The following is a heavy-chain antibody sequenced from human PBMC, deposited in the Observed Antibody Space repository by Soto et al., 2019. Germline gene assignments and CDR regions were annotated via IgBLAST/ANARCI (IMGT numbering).Heavy chain of an antibody. D-gene: IGHD2-2*01. J-gene: IGHJ6*02. CDR1: GFTFSSYA. V-gene: IGHV3-30-3*01. CDR2: ISYDGSNK. Sequence: GGSLRLSCAASGFTFSSYAMHWVRQAPGKGLEWVAVISYDGSNKYYADSVKGRFTISRDNSKNTLYLQMNSLRAEDTAVYYCARLGEDIVVVPAANGMDVWGQGTTVTVSS. CDR3: ARLGEDIVVVPAANGMDV.